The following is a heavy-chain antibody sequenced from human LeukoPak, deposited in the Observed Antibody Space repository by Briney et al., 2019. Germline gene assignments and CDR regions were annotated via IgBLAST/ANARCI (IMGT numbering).Heavy chain of an antibody. V-gene: IGHV3-33*01. CDR2: IWYDGSNK. CDR1: GFTFSSYG. CDR3: ASRQQLARGYYLDY. Sequence: PGGSLRLSCAASGFTFSSYGMHWVRQAPGKGLEWVAVIWYDGSNKYYADSVKGRFTISRDNSKNTLYLQMNSLRAEDTAVYYCASRQQLARGYYLDYWGQGTLVTVSS. D-gene: IGHD6-13*01. J-gene: IGHJ4*02.